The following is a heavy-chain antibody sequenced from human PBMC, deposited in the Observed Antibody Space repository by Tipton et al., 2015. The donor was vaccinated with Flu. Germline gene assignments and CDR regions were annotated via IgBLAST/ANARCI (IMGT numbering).Heavy chain of an antibody. CDR2: IKPDESER. V-gene: IGHV3-7*01. Sequence: SLRLSCAASGFTFSDYWMAWVRQAPGKGLEWVANIKPDESERYYVDSVKGRFTISRDNARDSLFLQMDSLRDEDTAVYYCVRKGFGDHWGQGTLVTVSS. CDR1: GFTFSDYW. J-gene: IGHJ4*02. D-gene: IGHD3-16*01. CDR3: VRKGFGDH.